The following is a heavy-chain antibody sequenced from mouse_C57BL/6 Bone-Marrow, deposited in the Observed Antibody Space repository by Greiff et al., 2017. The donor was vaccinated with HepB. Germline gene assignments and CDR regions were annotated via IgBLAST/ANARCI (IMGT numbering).Heavy chain of an antibody. Sequence: EVMLVESGGGLVQPGGSLKLSCAASGFTFSDYYMYWVRQTPEKRLEWVAYISNGGGSTYYPDTVKGRFTISRDNAKNTLYLQMSRLKSEDTAMYYCARQDYGSSLWFAYWGQGTLVTVSA. V-gene: IGHV5-12*01. CDR3: ARQDYGSSLWFAY. CDR2: ISNGGGST. CDR1: GFTFSDYY. D-gene: IGHD1-1*01. J-gene: IGHJ3*01.